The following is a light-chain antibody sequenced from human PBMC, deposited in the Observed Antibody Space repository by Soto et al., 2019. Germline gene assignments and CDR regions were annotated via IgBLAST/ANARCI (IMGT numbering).Light chain of an antibody. CDR2: EIN. J-gene: IGLJ1*01. CDR3: SSFAGSGTV. Sequence: QSVLTQPPSASGSPGQSVTISCTGTSSDVGGYNYVSWYQQHPGKAPKLMIYEINKRPSGVPDRFSGSKSGSTASLTVSGLRAEDEADYYCSSFAGSGTVFGTGTKLTVL. V-gene: IGLV2-8*01. CDR1: SSDVGGYNY.